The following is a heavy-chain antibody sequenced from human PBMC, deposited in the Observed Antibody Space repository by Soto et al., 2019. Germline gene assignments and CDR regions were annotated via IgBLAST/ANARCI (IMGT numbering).Heavy chain of an antibody. CDR2: ISAYNGNT. J-gene: IGHJ4*02. CDR1: GYTFTSYG. V-gene: IGHV1-18*01. D-gene: IGHD3-22*01. Sequence: ASVKVSCKASGYTFTSYGISWVRQAPGQGLEWMGWISAYNGNTNYAQTLQGRVTMTTDTSTSTAYMELRSLRSDDTAVYYCARDLHYYDSSGSPFDYWGQGTLVTVSS. CDR3: ARDLHYYDSSGSPFDY.